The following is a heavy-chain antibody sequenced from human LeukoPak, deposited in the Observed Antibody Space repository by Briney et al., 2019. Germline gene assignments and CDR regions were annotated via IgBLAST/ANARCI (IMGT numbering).Heavy chain of an antibody. J-gene: IGHJ4*02. Sequence: GGSLRVSCAASGFTFTNDCMSWVRQAPGKGLEWVATITSKTDGTTTAYCAHGQGRFTISRDNSKNTLYLQMNSLKTEDTAVYYCTTGSTGYWGQGTLVTVSS. CDR2: ITSKTDGTTT. V-gene: IGHV3-15*01. CDR1: GFTFTNDC. CDR3: TTGSTGY.